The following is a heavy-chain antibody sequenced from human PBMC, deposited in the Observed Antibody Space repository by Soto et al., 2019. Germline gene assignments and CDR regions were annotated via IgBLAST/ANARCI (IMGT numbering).Heavy chain of an antibody. V-gene: IGHV4-31*03. J-gene: IGHJ3*02. Sequence: QVQLQESGPGLVKPSQTLSLTCSVSGDSISRIDYYWTWIRQYPGKGLEWIGNIYYPGNTYYNPSLKSRLTIAVDTAKNQFSLKLSSVTAADTAVYYCAREGGSYDSGGYLIRGAFHIWGQGTMVTVSS. CDR1: GDSISRIDYY. D-gene: IGHD3-22*01. CDR3: AREGGSYDSGGYLIRGAFHI. CDR2: IYYPGNT.